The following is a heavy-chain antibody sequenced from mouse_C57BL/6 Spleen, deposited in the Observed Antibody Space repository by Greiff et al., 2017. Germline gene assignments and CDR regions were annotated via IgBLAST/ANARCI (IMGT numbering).Heavy chain of an antibody. CDR2: IHPSDSDT. D-gene: IGHD1-1*01. CDR3: ANCFGSRSAWFAY. Sequence: QVQLKQPGAELVKPGASVKVSCKASGYTFTSYWMRWVKQRPGQGLEWIGRIHPSDSDTNYNQKFKGKATLTVDKSSSTAYMQLSSLTSEDSAVYYSANCFGSRSAWFAYWGQGTLVTVSA. J-gene: IGHJ3*01. CDR1: GYTFTSYW. V-gene: IGHV1-74*01.